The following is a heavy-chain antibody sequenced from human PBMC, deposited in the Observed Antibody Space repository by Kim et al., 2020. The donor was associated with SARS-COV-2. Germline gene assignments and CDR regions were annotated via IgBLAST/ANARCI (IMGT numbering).Heavy chain of an antibody. V-gene: IGHV3-66*01. D-gene: IGHD5-18*01. CDR1: GFTVSSNY. Sequence: GGSLRLSCAASGFTVSSNYMSWVRQAPGKGLEWVSVIYSGGSTYYADSVKGRFTISRDNSKNTLYLQMNSLRAEDTAVYYCAAMNGYSYGYRGVSYYYYYYMDVWGKGTTVTVSS. CDR3: AAMNGYSYGYRGVSYYYYYYMDV. J-gene: IGHJ6*03. CDR2: IYSGGST.